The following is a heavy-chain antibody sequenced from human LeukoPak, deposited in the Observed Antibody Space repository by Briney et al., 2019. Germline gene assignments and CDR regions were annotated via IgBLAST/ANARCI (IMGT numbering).Heavy chain of an antibody. V-gene: IGHV3-49*04. CDR1: GFTFGDYA. J-gene: IGHJ5*02. Sequence: GGSLRLSCTASGFTFGDYAMSWVRQAPGKGQESVGFIRSKAYGGTTEYAASVKGRFTISRDDSKSIAYLQMNSLNTEDTALYYCARRDCTSTSCSNNWFDPWGQGTLVTVSS. D-gene: IGHD2-2*01. CDR3: ARRDCTSTSCSNNWFDP. CDR2: IRSKAYGGTT.